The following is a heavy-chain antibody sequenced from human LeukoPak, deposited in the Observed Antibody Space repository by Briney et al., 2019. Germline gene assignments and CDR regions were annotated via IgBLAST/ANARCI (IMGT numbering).Heavy chain of an antibody. V-gene: IGHV3-7*01. CDR3: ARELVYYCSGLDY. CDR2: IKQDGSEK. Sequence: PGGSLRLSCAASGFTFSSYWMSWVRQAPGKGLEWVASIKQDGSEKYYVGSVKGRFTISRDNAKNSLYLQMNSLRAEDTAVYYCARELVYYCSGLDYWGQGTLVTVSS. D-gene: IGHD2-15*01. J-gene: IGHJ4*02. CDR1: GFTFSSYW.